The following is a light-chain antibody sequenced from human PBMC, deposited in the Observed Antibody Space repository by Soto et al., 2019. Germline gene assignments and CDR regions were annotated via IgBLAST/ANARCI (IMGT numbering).Light chain of an antibody. V-gene: IGKV3-20*01. CDR1: QSVSSNF. J-gene: IGKJ4*01. Sequence: EIVLTQSPATLSLSPGERATLSCRASQSVSSNFLAWYQEKPGQAPRLLIYGASSRATGIPDRFSGSGSGTDFTLTISRLEPEDFAVYYCQQYGSSFGGGTKVDIK. CDR2: GAS. CDR3: QQYGSS.